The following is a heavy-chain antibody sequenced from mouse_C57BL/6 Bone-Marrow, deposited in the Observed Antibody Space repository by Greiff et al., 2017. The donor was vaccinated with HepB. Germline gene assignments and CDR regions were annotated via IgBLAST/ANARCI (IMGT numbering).Heavy chain of an antibody. CDR2: IDPSDSYT. V-gene: IGHV1-69*01. CDR1: GYTFTSYW. Sequence: VQLQQPGAELVMPGASVKLSCKASGYTFTSYWMHWVKQRPGQGLEWIGEIDPSDSYTNYNQKFKGKSTLTVDKSSSTAYMQLSSLTSEDSAVYYCARRRGQLRPFAYWGQGTLVTVSA. J-gene: IGHJ3*01. CDR3: ARRRGQLRPFAY. D-gene: IGHD3-2*02.